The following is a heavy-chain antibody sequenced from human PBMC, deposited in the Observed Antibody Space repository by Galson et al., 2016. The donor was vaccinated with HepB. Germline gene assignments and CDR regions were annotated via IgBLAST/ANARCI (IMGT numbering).Heavy chain of an antibody. CDR2: INPSGGST. CDR1: GYSFTNYY. J-gene: IGHJ4*02. Sequence: SVKVSCKASGYSFTNYYIHWLRRAPGEGLEWVGIINPSGGSTGYAQKFQGRVTMTRDTSTSIVYMDLTSLRSADTAVYYCARDRGYYSHFDSWGQGTLVTVSS. D-gene: IGHD1-26*01. V-gene: IGHV1-46*01. CDR3: ARDRGYYSHFDS.